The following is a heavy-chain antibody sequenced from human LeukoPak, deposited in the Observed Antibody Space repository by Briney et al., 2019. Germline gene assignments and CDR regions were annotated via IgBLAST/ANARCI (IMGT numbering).Heavy chain of an antibody. V-gene: IGHV4-59*01. CDR3: ARRGWDSTFDY. J-gene: IGHJ4*02. CDR1: GVSISSYY. CDR2: IYYSGST. Sequence: SETLSLTCTVSGVSISSYYWSWIRQPPGKGLEWIGYIYYSGSTNYNPSLKSRVTISVDTSKNQFSLKLSSVTAADTAVYYCARRGWDSTFDYWGQGTLVTVSS. D-gene: IGHD2/OR15-2a*01.